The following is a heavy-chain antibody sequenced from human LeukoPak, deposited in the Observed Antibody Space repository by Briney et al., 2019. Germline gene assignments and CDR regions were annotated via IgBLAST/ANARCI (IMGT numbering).Heavy chain of an antibody. CDR3: AACSSNCYVSYY. Sequence: GGSLRLSCAASGFTSSVYNMNWVRQAPGKGLEWVSSISSSSIYIYYADSVKGRFTISRDDAKNTLYLQMNSLRAEDTAVYYCAACSSNCYVSYYWGQGTLVTVSS. J-gene: IGHJ4*02. CDR2: ISSSSIYI. CDR1: GFTSSVYN. D-gene: IGHD2-2*01. V-gene: IGHV3-21*01.